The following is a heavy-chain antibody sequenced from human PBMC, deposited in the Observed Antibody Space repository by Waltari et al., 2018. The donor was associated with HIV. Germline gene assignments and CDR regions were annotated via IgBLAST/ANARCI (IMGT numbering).Heavy chain of an antibody. V-gene: IGHV3-21*01. J-gene: IGHJ6*02. D-gene: IGHD6-13*01. CDR2: FSSASDSE. CDR1: RFPFSIYS. CDR3: GFVPAATHGMDV. Sequence: EVQLVESGGGLVKPGGSLRISCATWRFPFSIYSLIWVRQAPGKGLEWVASFSSASDSEFYADSVKGRFTISRDNAKNFLDLQMNSLRDEDTAVYYCGFVPAATHGMDVWGQGTTVTVSS.